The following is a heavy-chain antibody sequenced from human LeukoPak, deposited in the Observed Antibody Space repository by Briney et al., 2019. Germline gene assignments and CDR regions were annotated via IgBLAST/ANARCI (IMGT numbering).Heavy chain of an antibody. Sequence: PGGSLRLSCAAPGFSFSSYSMNWVRQAPGKGLEWVSYISSSSSTRYYADSVQGRFTISRDNAKNSVYLQMNSLRAEDTAVYYCAKDLRPYSQWLEGGVDYWGQGTLVTVSS. CDR3: AKDLRPYSQWLEGGVDY. D-gene: IGHD3-22*01. CDR1: GFSFSSYS. CDR2: ISSSSSTR. J-gene: IGHJ4*02. V-gene: IGHV3-48*04.